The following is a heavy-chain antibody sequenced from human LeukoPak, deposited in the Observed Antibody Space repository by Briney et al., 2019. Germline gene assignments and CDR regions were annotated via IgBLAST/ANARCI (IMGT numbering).Heavy chain of an antibody. CDR2: ISYDGSNK. Sequence: GGSLRPSCAASGFTFSSYAMHWVRQAPGKGLEWVAVISYDGSNKYYADSVKGRFTISRDNSKNTLYLQMNSLRAEDTAVYYCARDDGYSSNYYFDYWGQGTLVTVSS. CDR3: ARDDGYSSNYYFDY. CDR1: GFTFSSYA. D-gene: IGHD6-19*01. V-gene: IGHV3-30*04. J-gene: IGHJ4*02.